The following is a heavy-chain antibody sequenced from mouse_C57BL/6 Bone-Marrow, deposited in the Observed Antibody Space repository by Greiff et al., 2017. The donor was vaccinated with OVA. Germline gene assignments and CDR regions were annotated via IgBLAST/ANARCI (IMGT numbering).Heavy chain of an antibody. CDR3: VRQNHSWFAY. CDR2: IRSKSNNYAT. Sequence: EVKLVESGGGLVQPKGSLKLSCAASGFSFNTYAMNWVRQAPGKGLEWVARIRSKSNNYATYYAVSVKDRFTISRDESESRRYLQMNNVKNEDTTMDYCVRQNHSWFAYWGQGTLVTVSA. J-gene: IGHJ3*01. V-gene: IGHV10-1*01. CDR1: GFSFNTYA.